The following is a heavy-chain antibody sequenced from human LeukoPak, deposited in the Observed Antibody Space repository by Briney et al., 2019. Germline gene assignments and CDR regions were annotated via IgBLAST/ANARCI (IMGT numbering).Heavy chain of an antibody. CDR3: ASRYGSGSYGFDY. D-gene: IGHD3-10*01. J-gene: IGHJ4*02. CDR2: MYYNGSM. Sequence: NTSETLSLTCTVSGGSISSHYWSWIRQPPGKGLEWIGYMYYNGSMNYNPSLKSRVTISADTSKNQFSLKLSSVTAADTAVYYCASRYGSGSYGFDYWGQGTLVTVSS. CDR1: GGSISSHY. V-gene: IGHV4-59*11.